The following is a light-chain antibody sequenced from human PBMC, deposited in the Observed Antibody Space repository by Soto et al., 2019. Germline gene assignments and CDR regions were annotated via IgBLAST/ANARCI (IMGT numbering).Light chain of an antibody. CDR3: QSPDSSGTFV. CDR1: ALPKQY. Sequence: SYELTQPPSVSVSPGQTARITCYGDALPKQYAYWYQQKAGQAPVVVIYKDTERPSGIPERFSGSSSGTTVTLTISGVQAEDEDESYCQSPDSSGTFVFGTGTKVTV. J-gene: IGLJ1*01. V-gene: IGLV3-25*02. CDR2: KDT.